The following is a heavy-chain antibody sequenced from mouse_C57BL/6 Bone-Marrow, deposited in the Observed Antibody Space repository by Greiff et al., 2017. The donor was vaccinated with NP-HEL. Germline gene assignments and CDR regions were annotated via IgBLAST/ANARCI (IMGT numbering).Heavy chain of an antibody. Sequence: EVQLVESGGGLVKPGGSLKLSCAASGFTFSDYGMHWVRQAPEKGLEWVAYISSGSSTIYYADTVKGRFTISRDNAKSTLFLQMASRRSEDTAMYYWARTAGTSFDYWGQGTTLTVSS. CDR2: ISSGSSTI. J-gene: IGHJ2*01. CDR1: GFTFSDYG. CDR3: ARTAGTSFDY. V-gene: IGHV5-17*01.